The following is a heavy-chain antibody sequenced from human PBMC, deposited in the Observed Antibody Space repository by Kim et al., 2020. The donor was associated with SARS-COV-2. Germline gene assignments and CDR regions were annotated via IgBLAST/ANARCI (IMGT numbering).Heavy chain of an antibody. CDR2: IYYSGST. D-gene: IGHD3-10*01. CDR1: GGSISSGGYY. Sequence: SETLSLTCTVSGGSISSGGYYWSWIRQHPGKGLEWIGYIYYSGSTYYNPSLNSGVTITVDTAKNQYSLKLRFVTAADTAVYYWARARFGELSVFDYWGRGTLVTVSS. CDR3: ARARFGELSVFDY. J-gene: IGHJ4*02. V-gene: IGHV4-31*03.